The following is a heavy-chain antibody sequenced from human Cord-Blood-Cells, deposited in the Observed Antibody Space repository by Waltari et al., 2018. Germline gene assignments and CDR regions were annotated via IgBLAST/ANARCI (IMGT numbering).Heavy chain of an antibody. Sequence: QVQLVQSGAAVKKPGPSVKLSCKASGCTSTRYPITWLRQAPGQGLEWMGGIIPIFGTANYAQKFQGRVTITADKSTSTAYMELSSLRSEDTAVYYCAREGLGATGAFDIWGQGTMVTVSS. D-gene: IGHD1-26*01. V-gene: IGHV1-69*06. CDR1: GCTSTRYP. J-gene: IGHJ3*02. CDR3: AREGLGATGAFDI. CDR2: IIPIFGTA.